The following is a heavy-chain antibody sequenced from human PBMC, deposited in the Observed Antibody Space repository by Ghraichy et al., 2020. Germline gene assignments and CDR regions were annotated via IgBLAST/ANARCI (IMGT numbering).Heavy chain of an antibody. V-gene: IGHV3-30*18. Sequence: GGSLRLSCAASGFTFSSYGMHWVRQAPGKGLEWVAVISYDGSNKYYADSVKGRFTISRDNSKNTLYLQMNSLRAEDTAVYYCAKVISSSWFGFFDYWGQGTLVTVSS. CDR1: GFTFSSYG. J-gene: IGHJ4*02. CDR2: ISYDGSNK. CDR3: AKVISSSWFGFFDY. D-gene: IGHD6-13*01.